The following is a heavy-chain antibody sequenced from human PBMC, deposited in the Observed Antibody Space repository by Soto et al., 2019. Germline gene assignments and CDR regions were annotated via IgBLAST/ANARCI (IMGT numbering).Heavy chain of an antibody. CDR2: ISAHNGDT. D-gene: IGHD4-4*01. Sequence: GASVKVSCKASGYTFTSYGITWVRQAPGQGLEWMGWISAHNGDTTYAQKFQGRVTMTTDTSTRTAFMGLRNLRSDDTAVYFCARVRLQLFDYWGQGTLVTVSS. V-gene: IGHV1-18*04. J-gene: IGHJ4*02. CDR3: ARVRLQLFDY. CDR1: GYTFTSYG.